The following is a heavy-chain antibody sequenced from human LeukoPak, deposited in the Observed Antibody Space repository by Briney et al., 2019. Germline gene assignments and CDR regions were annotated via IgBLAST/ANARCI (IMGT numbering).Heavy chain of an antibody. J-gene: IGHJ5*02. CDR1: GYTFTSYG. V-gene: IGHV1-18*01. CDR3: ARDPYNRGRPNWSDP. Sequence: GASVKVSCKASGYTFTSYGISWVRQAPGQGLEWMGWISAYNGNTNYAQKLQGRVTMTTDTSTSTAYMELRSLRSDDTAGYYCARDPYNRGRPNWSDPGGRGTRVTVSS. D-gene: IGHD2/OR15-2a*01. CDR2: ISAYNGNT.